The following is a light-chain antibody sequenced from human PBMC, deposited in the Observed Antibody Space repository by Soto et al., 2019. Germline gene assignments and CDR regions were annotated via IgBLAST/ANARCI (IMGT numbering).Light chain of an antibody. CDR2: AAS. V-gene: IGKV1-39*01. CDR3: QQSYSKRT. Sequence: DIQMTQSPSSLSASVGDRVTITCRASQSISSYLNWYQQKPGKAPKLLIYAASSLQSGVPSRFSGSGPGTDFTLTISSLQPEDFATYYCQQSYSKRTFGQGTKVDIK. CDR1: QSISSY. J-gene: IGKJ1*01.